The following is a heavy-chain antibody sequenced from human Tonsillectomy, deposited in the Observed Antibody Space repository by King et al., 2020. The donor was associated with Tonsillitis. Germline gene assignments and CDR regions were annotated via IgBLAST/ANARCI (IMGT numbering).Heavy chain of an antibody. CDR1: EFTFSSYG. J-gene: IGHJ4*02. CDR3: AKDGWIRQRYSRSYFDY. CDR2: IQYDGSNT. D-gene: IGHD1-26*01. Sequence: VQLVETGGGVVQPGGSLRLSCAASEFTFSSYGMHWVRQAPGKGLEWVAFIQYDGSNTYYADSVKGRFTISRDNSKNTLYLQMSSLRAEDTAVYYCAKDGWIRQRYSRSYFDYGGQGPLVIVSS. V-gene: IGHV3-30*02.